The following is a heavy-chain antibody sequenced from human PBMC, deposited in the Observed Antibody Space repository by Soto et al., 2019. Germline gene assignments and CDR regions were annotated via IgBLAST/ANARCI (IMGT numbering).Heavy chain of an antibody. J-gene: IGHJ4*02. D-gene: IGHD6-19*01. Sequence: QVQLVESGGGVVQPGRSLRLSCAASGFTFSSYGMLWVRQAPGKGLEWVAVIWYDGSNKYYADSVKGRFTISRDNSKNTLYLQMNSLRAEDTAVYYCARPNGFLTGSGWYYFDYWGQGTLVTVSS. CDR1: GFTFSSYG. CDR3: ARPNGFLTGSGWYYFDY. V-gene: IGHV3-33*01. CDR2: IWYDGSNK.